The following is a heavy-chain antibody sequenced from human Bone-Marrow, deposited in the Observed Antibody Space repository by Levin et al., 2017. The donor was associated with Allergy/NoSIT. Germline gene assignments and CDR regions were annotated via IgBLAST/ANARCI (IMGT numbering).Heavy chain of an antibody. CDR1: GFTFSSYW. J-gene: IGHJ4*02. CDR3: ARTRMAGLKRAYYFDY. CDR2: IKQDGSEK. V-gene: IGHV3-7*01. Sequence: GGSLRLSCAASGFTFSSYWMTWVRQAPGKGLEWVANIKQDGSEKYYVDSVKGRFTISRDNAKNSLYLQMSSLRAEDTAVYYCARTRMAGLKRAYYFDYWGQGTLVTVSS. D-gene: IGHD6-19*01.